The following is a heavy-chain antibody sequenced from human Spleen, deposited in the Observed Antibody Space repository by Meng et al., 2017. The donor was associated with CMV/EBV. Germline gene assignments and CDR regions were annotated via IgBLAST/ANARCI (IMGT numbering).Heavy chain of an antibody. CDR3: ARGRPKVTIFGVAQLDY. D-gene: IGHD3-3*01. Sequence: QVQLQQWVADLFKPSETLSLTCAVYGGSFSGYYWSWIRQPPGKGLEWIGEINHSGSTNYNPSFKSRVTISVDTSKNQFSLKLSSVTAADTAVYYCARGRPKVTIFGVAQLDYWGQGTLVTVSS. CDR1: GGSFSGYY. CDR2: INHSGST. V-gene: IGHV4-34*01. J-gene: IGHJ4*02.